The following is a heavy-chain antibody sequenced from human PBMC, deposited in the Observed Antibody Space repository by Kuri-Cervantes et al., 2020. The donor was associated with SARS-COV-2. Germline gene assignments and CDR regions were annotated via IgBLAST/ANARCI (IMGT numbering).Heavy chain of an antibody. Sequence: GESLKISCAASGFSLSRYTMNWVRQAPGKALEWVSSISGSGSYIYYADSVKGRFTISKESGENSLYLHMNSLRGDDTAVYYCARVAGGGPIYCYYMDVWGKGTTVTVSS. V-gene: IGHV3-21*01. CDR3: ARVAGGGPIYCYYMDV. CDR2: ISGSGSYI. J-gene: IGHJ6*03. CDR1: GFSLSRYT. D-gene: IGHD3-16*01.